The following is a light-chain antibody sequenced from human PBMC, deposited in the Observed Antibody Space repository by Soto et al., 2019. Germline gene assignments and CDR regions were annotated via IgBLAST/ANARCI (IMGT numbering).Light chain of an antibody. V-gene: IGKV1-39*01. Sequence: DIPMTQSPSSLSASVGDRVTITCRASQSISSYFNWYQQKPGKAPKLLIYAASSLQSGVPSRFSGSGSGTDLTLTISSLQPEDFETYYCQQSYSTPPTFGQGTKLEIK. CDR1: QSISSY. J-gene: IGKJ2*01. CDR3: QQSYSTPPT. CDR2: AAS.